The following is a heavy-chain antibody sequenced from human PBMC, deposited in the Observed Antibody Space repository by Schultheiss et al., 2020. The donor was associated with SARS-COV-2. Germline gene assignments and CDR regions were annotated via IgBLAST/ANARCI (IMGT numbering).Heavy chain of an antibody. CDR3: ARDYSSGYLDY. CDR2: ISGSGGST. V-gene: IGHV3-23*01. CDR1: GFTFSSYA. Sequence: GGSLRLSCAASGFTFSSYAMSWVRQAPGKGLEWVSAISGSGGSTYYANSVKGRFTISRDNAKNSLYLQMNSLRAEDTAVYYCARDYSSGYLDYWGQGTLVTVSS. D-gene: IGHD6-19*01. J-gene: IGHJ4*02.